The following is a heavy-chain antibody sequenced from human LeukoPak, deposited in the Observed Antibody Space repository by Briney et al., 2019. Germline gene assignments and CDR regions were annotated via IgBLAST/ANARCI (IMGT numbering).Heavy chain of an antibody. CDR2: IGKAGDT. J-gene: IGHJ5*02. CDR3: VRGDVGFDP. Sequence: GGSLRLSCAASGFTFSSFSMHWVRQPTGEGLEWVSGIGKAGDTYYLGSVKGRFTISRENAKNSLYLQMNSLRVGDTAVYYCVRGDVGFDPWGQGTLVTVSS. CDR1: GFTFSSFS. D-gene: IGHD2-21*01. V-gene: IGHV3-13*01.